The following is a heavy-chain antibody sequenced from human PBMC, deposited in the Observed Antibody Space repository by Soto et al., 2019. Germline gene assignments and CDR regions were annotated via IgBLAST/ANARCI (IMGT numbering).Heavy chain of an antibody. J-gene: IGHJ6*03. CDR2: IYCSGST. Sequence: SETLSLTCTVSGGSISSYYWSWIRQPPGKGLEWIGYIYCSGSTNYNPSLKSRVTISVDTSKNQFSLKLSSVTAADTAVYYCARVPNSFSYYYMDVWGKGTTVTVSS. CDR3: ARVPNSFSYYYMDV. D-gene: IGHD1-7*01. CDR1: GGSISSYY. V-gene: IGHV4-59*01.